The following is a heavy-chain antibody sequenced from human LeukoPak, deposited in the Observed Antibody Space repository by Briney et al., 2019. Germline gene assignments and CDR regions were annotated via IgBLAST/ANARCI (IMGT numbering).Heavy chain of an antibody. J-gene: IGHJ3*02. CDR3: TALWGFAFDI. D-gene: IGHD7-27*01. CDR1: GFTFSNAW. V-gene: IGHV3-15*01. Sequence: GGSLRLSCAASGFTFSNAWMSWVRQAPGKGLEWVGRIKSRTDGGTTDYAAPVKGRFTISRDDSKNTLYLHMSSLKTEDTAVYYCTALWGFAFDIWGQGTLVTVFS. CDR2: IKSRTDGGTT.